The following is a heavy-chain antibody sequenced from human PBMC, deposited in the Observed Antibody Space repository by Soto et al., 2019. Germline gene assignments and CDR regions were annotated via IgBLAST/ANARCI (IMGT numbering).Heavy chain of an antibody. V-gene: IGHV1-69*02. D-gene: IGHD3-3*01. CDR2: IIPILGIA. CDR1: GGTFSSYT. CDR3: ARHNPYYDFWSGYPQDYYYYMDV. J-gene: IGHJ6*03. Sequence: GASVKVSCKASGGTFSSYTISWVRQAPGQGLEWMGRIIPILGIANYAQKFQGRVTITADKSTSTAYMELSSLRSEDTAVYYCARHNPYYDFWSGYPQDYYYYMDVWGKGTKVTGSS.